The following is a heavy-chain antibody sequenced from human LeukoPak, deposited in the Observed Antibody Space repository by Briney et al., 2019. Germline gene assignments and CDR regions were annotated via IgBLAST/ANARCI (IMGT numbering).Heavy chain of an antibody. Sequence: ASVKVSCKASGYTFTGYYMHWVRQAPGQGLEWMGWINPSSGGTNYAQKFQGRVTMTRDTSISTAYMELSRLRSDDTAVYYCARDKDFDYWGQGTLVTVSS. J-gene: IGHJ4*02. CDR2: INPSSGGT. V-gene: IGHV1-2*02. CDR3: ARDKDFDY. CDR1: GYTFTGYY.